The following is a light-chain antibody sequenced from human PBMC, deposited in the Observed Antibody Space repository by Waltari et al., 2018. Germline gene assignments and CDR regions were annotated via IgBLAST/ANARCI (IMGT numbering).Light chain of an antibody. J-gene: IGKJ1*01. V-gene: IGKV1-39*01. CDR2: AAS. CDR1: QRISSY. Sequence: DIQMTQSPSSLSASVGDRVTITCRASQRISSYLNWYQQKPGKAPKLLIYAASSLESGGPSRFSGSGFGTDFTLTINGLQAEDYAAYYCQQTYNNFRTFGQGTKVDVK. CDR3: QQTYNNFRT.